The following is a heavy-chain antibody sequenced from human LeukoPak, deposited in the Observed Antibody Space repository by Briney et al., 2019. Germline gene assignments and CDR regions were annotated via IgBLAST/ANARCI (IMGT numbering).Heavy chain of an antibody. D-gene: IGHD1-26*01. CDR2: ISAYNGNT. V-gene: IGHV1-18*01. J-gene: IGHJ5*02. CDR3: ARDGIVGATEANLFDP. Sequence: AAVTDSSKASGYTFTSYGISWVRQAPGQRLEWMGWISAYNGNTNYAQKLQGRVTMTTDTITSTDYMELRSLRSDDTAVYYCARDGIVGATEANLFDPWGQGTLVTVS. CDR1: GYTFTSYG.